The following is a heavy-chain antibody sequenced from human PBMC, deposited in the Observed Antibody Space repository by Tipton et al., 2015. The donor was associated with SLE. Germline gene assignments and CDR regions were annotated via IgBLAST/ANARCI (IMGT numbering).Heavy chain of an antibody. Sequence: SLRLSCAASGFTFSSNAMNWVRQAPGKGLECVSCLSSSGGNTWYADSVKGRFTISRDTSKNTVYLNMNSLRADDTAIYYCASASWNYGFFDCCGQGTLVTVSS. D-gene: IGHD1-7*01. J-gene: IGHJ4*02. CDR2: LSSSGGNT. CDR1: GFTFSSNA. V-gene: IGHV3-23*01. CDR3: ASASWNYGFFDC.